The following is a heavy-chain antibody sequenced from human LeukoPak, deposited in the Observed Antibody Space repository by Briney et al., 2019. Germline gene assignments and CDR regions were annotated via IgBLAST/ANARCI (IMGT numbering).Heavy chain of an antibody. CDR2: ISGSGGST. D-gene: IGHD3-22*01. J-gene: IGHJ4*02. CDR3: AKDQVWIVVGSFDY. Sequence: GGSLRLSCAASGFTFSSYAMSWVRQAPGKGLEWVSTISGSGGSTYYADSVKGRFTISRDNSKNTLYLQMNTLRAEDTAVYYCAKDQVWIVVGSFDYWGQGTLVTVSS. CDR1: GFTFSSYA. V-gene: IGHV3-23*01.